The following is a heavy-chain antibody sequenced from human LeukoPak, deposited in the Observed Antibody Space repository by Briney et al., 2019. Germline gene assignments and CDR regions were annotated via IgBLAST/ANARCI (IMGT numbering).Heavy chain of an antibody. CDR3: AKDKNPGFWSGYSDY. D-gene: IGHD3-3*01. J-gene: IGHJ4*02. CDR1: GGSFSGYY. V-gene: IGHV3-23*01. CDR2: ISGSGGST. Sequence: ETLSLTCAVYGGSFSGYYWSWVRQAPGKGLEWVSAISGSGGSTYYADSVKGRFTISRDNSKNTLYLQMNSLRAEDTAVYYCAKDKNPGFWSGYSDYWGQGTLVTVSS.